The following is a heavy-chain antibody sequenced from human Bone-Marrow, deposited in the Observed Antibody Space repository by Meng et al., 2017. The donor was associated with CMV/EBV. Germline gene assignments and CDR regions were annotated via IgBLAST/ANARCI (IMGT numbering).Heavy chain of an antibody. V-gene: IGHV4-38-2*02. D-gene: IGHD3-3*01. CDR3: ARTGSRYYDFWSGYSHFDY. CDR1: GYSISSGYY. Sequence: GSLRLSCTASGYSISSGYYWGWIRQPPGKGLEWIGSNYHSGSTYYNPSLKSRVTISVDTSKNQFSLKLSSVTAADTATYYCARTGSRYYDFWSGYSHFDYWGQGTLVTVSS. CDR2: NYHSGST. J-gene: IGHJ4*02.